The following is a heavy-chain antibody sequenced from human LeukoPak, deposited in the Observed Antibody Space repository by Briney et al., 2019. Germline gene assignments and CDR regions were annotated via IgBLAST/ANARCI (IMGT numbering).Heavy chain of an antibody. CDR2: ISSSSTTI. J-gene: IGHJ4*02. CDR3: ARDTRGESDY. D-gene: IGHD2-2*01. Sequence: GGSLRLSCAASGFTFDSYSMNWVRQAPGKGLEWISYISSSSTTIYYADSVKGRFTISRDNAKNSLYLQMNSLRAEDTAVYYCARDTRGESDYWGQGTLVTVSS. V-gene: IGHV3-48*04. CDR1: GFTFDSYS.